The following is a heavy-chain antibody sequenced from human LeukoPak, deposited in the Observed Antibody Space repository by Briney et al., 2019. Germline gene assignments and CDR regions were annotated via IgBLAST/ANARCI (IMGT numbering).Heavy chain of an antibody. CDR1: GYTFTSYD. D-gene: IGHD2-2*01. CDR2: MNPNSGNT. Sequence: ASVKVSCKASGYTFTSYDINWVRQATGQGLEWMGWMNPNSGNTGYAQKFQGRVTMTRNTSISTAYMELSSLRSEDTAVYYYAREVRYCSSTSCYLYYFDYWGQGTLVTVSS. J-gene: IGHJ4*02. V-gene: IGHV1-8*01. CDR3: AREVRYCSSTSCYLYYFDY.